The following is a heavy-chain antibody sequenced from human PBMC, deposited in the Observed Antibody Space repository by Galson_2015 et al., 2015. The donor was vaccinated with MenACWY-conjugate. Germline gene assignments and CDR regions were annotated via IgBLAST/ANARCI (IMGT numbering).Heavy chain of an antibody. Sequence: SETVSLTCTVSGGSISSYYWSWIRQPPGKGLEWIGYIYYSGSTNYNPSLKSRVTISVDTSKNQFSLKLSSVTAADTAVYYCARRGLAGGWFFDYWGQGTLVTVSS. J-gene: IGHJ4*02. CDR1: GGSISSYY. D-gene: IGHD6-19*01. CDR3: ARRGLAGGWFFDY. CDR2: IYYSGST. V-gene: IGHV4-59*01.